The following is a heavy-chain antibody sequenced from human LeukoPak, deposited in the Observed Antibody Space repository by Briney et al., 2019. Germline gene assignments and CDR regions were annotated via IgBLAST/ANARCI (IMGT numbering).Heavy chain of an antibody. D-gene: IGHD2-15*01. V-gene: IGHV1-46*01. CDR1: GYTFTSYY. Sequence: ASVKVSCEASGYTFTSYYMHWVRQAPGQGLEWMGMINPGGGSTSYAQKFQGRVTMTRDTSTSTVYMEVSSLRSEDAAVYYCARPYCTGGSCSFGWFDPWGQGTLVTVSS. J-gene: IGHJ5*02. CDR2: INPGGGST. CDR3: ARPYCTGGSCSFGWFDP.